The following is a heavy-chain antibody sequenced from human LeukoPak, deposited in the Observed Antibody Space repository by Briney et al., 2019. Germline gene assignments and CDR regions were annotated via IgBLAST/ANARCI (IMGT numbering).Heavy chain of an antibody. CDR1: GFTFSDYW. Sequence: GGSLRLSCSASGFTFSDYWMMWVRQAPGKGLEWVGNIRQDDSEKNYVDSVKGRFTISRDNAKFSLYLQMNSLRAENTAIYYCATDRKVGTWDPRFNYWGQGTLVTVSS. V-gene: IGHV3-7*01. J-gene: IGHJ4*02. CDR2: IRQDDSEK. D-gene: IGHD4-23*01. CDR3: ATDRKVGTWDPRFNY.